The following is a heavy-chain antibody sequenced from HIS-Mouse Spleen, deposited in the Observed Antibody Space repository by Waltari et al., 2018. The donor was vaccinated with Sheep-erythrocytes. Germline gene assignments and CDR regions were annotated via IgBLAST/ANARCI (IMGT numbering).Heavy chain of an antibody. CDR3: ARVNLYSSGWYAYYYYGMDV. D-gene: IGHD6-19*01. V-gene: IGHV1-8*01. J-gene: IGHJ6*02. Sequence: QVQLVQSGAEVKKAGSSVKVSCKASGYTFTSYYINSVRQATGEGLGWMGWMNPNSGNTGYAQKFQSRVTMTRNTSISTAYMELSSLRSEDTAVYYCARVNLYSSGWYAYYYYGMDVWGQGTTVTVSS. CDR1: GYTFTSYY. CDR2: MNPNSGNT.